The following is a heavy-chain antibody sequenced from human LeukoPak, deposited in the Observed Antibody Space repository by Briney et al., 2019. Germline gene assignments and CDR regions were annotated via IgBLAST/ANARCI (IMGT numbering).Heavy chain of an antibody. D-gene: IGHD3-22*01. CDR3: ARVKVIDAFDI. J-gene: IGHJ3*02. Sequence: SETLSLTCTVSGGSISSYYWSWIRQPPGKGLEGSGYIYYSGSTNYNPSLKSRVTISVDTSKNQFSLKLSRLTAADTAVYYCARVKVIDAFDIWGQGTMVTVSS. V-gene: IGHV4-59*01. CDR1: GGSISSYY. CDR2: IYYSGST.